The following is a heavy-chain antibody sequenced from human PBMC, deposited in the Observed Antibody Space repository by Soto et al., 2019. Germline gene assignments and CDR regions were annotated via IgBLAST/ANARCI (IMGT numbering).Heavy chain of an antibody. CDR2: IYYSGGT. D-gene: IGHD6-19*01. CDR3: ARHLDGSGWYYFDY. Sequence: SETLSLTCTVSGGSISSYYWSWIRQPPGKGLEWIGYIYYSGGTNYNPSLKSRVTISVDTSKNQFSLKLSSVTAADTAVYYCARHLDGSGWYYFDYWGQGTLVTVSS. CDR1: GGSISSYY. V-gene: IGHV4-59*08. J-gene: IGHJ4*02.